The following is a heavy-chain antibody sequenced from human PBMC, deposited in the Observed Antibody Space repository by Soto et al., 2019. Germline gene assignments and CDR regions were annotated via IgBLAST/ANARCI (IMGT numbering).Heavy chain of an antibody. J-gene: IGHJ4*02. Sequence: QITLKESGPTLVKPTQTLTLTCTFSGFSLSTSGVGVGWIRQPPGKALEWLALIYWDDDKRYSPSLKSRLTITKDTSKNQVILTLTNMDPVDTATYYCAHRASSGWYFDYWGQGTLVTVSS. D-gene: IGHD6-19*01. V-gene: IGHV2-5*02. CDR2: IYWDDDK. CDR3: AHRASSGWYFDY. CDR1: GFSLSTSGVG.